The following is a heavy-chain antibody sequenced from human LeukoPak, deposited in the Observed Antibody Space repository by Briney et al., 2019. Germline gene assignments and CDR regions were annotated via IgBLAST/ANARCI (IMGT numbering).Heavy chain of an antibody. CDR1: GFTFSSYA. V-gene: IGHV3-30-3*01. CDR2: ISYDGSNK. CDR3: ARGHDYGNY. Sequence: GGSLRLCCAASGFTFSSYAMHWVRQAPGKGLERVAVISYDGSNKYYADSVKGRFTISRDNSKNTLYLQMNSLRAEDTAVYYCARGHDYGNYWGQGTLVTVSS. J-gene: IGHJ4*02. D-gene: IGHD4-17*01.